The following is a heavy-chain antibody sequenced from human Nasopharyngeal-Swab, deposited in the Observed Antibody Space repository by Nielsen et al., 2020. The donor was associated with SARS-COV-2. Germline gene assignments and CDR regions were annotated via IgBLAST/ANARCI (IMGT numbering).Heavy chain of an antibody. CDR1: GYTFTSYD. J-gene: IGHJ6*03. Sequence: ASVKVSCKASGYTFTSYDINWVRQATGQGLEWMGWMNPNSGNTGYAQKFQGRVTMTRNTSISTAYMELSSLRSEDTAVYYCASLSPHSIAAGHYYYYMGVWGKGTTVTVSS. CDR2: MNPNSGNT. V-gene: IGHV1-8*01. CDR3: ASLSPHSIAAGHYYYYMGV. D-gene: IGHD6-13*01.